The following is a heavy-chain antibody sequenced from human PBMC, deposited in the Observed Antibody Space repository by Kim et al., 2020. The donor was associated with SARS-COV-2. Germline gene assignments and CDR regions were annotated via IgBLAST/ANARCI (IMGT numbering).Heavy chain of an antibody. CDR2: IYYSGST. V-gene: IGHV4-59*01. D-gene: IGHD4-4*01. CDR3: ARVLQTTPDYYYYMDV. Sequence: SETLSLTCTVSGGSISSYYWSWIRQPPGKGLEWIGYIYYSGSTNYNPSLKSRVTISVDTSKNQFSLKLSSVTAADTAVYYCARVLQTTPDYYYYMDVWGKGTTVTVSS. CDR1: GGSISSYY. J-gene: IGHJ6*03.